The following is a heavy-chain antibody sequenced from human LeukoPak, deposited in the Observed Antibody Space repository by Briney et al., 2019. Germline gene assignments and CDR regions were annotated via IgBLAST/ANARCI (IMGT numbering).Heavy chain of an antibody. CDR2: ITDSGSRT. CDR3: TRDRDEYGDPDALDM. Sequence: GGSLRLSCAASGLTFGIDAMNWVRQAPGNGLEWVSTITDSGSRTYYADSVKGRFTISRDNAKNTLYMQMNSLRVEHTAVYHCTRDRDEYGDPDALDMWGQGKMVTVSS. J-gene: IGHJ3*02. D-gene: IGHD4-17*01. CDR1: GLTFGIDA. V-gene: IGHV3-23*01.